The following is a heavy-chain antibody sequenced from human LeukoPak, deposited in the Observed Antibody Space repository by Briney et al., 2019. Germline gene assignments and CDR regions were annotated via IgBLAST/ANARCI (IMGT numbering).Heavy chain of an antibody. J-gene: IGHJ4*01. CDR1: GFTFSNSS. D-gene: IGHD6-19*01. CDR3: AKGIYSSGWSYFDY. Sequence: GGSLRLSCAASGFTFSNSSMSWVRQAPGKGLEWVSTISGNGITTYYADSVKGRFTISRDNSKNTLYLQMNSLRAEDTAVYYCAKGIYSSGWSYFDYWGHGTLATVSS. CDR2: ISGNGITT. V-gene: IGHV3-23*01.